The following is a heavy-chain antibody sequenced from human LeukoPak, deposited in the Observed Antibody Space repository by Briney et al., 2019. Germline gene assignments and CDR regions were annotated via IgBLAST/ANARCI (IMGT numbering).Heavy chain of an antibody. CDR1: GYTFTSYY. Sequence: ASVKVSCKASGYTFTSYYMHWVRQAPGQGLEWMGIINPSGGSTSYAQKFQGRVSMTRDTSTSTVYMELSSLRSEDAAVYYCARDEWELLRADYWGQGTLVTVSS. D-gene: IGHD1-26*01. V-gene: IGHV1-46*01. J-gene: IGHJ4*02. CDR2: INPSGGST. CDR3: ARDEWELLRADY.